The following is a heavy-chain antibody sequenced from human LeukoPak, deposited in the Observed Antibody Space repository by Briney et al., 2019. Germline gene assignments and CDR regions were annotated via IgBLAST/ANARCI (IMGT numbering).Heavy chain of an antibody. CDR3: ARDFPYDYYYYYMDV. CDR2: ISSSSSYI. Sequence: GGSLRLSCAASGFTFSSYSMNWVRQAPGKGLEWVSSISSSSSYIYYADSVKGRFTISRDNAKNSLYLQMNSLRAEDTAVYYCARDFPYDYYYYYMDVWGKGTTVTVSS. V-gene: IGHV3-21*01. J-gene: IGHJ6*03. CDR1: GFTFSSYS.